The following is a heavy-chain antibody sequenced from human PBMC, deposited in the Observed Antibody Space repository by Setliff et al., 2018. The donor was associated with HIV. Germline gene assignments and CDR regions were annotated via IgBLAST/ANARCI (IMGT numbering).Heavy chain of an antibody. J-gene: IGHJ4*02. Sequence: RASVKVSCMASGYTFTSYGNSWVRQAPGQGLEWMGWNSAYNGNTNYAQKLQGRVTMTTDTSTSTAYMELRSLRSYDTAVYYCARGGSIVVASLYYFDYWGQGTLVTVSS. CDR2: NSAYNGNT. D-gene: IGHD1-26*01. CDR3: ARGGSIVVASLYYFDY. CDR1: GYTFTSYG. V-gene: IGHV1-18*01.